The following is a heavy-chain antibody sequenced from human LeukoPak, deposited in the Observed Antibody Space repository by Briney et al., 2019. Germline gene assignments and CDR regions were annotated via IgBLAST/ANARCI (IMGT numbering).Heavy chain of an antibody. J-gene: IGHJ2*01. D-gene: IGHD4-17*01. CDR3: ARGRPGMTTVTAAGPGDWYFDL. CDR2: INHSGST. V-gene: IGHV4-34*01. Sequence: KPSETLSLTCAVYGGSFSGYYWSWIRQPPGKGLEWIGEINHSGSTNYNPSLKSRVTISVDTSENQFSLKLSSVTAADTAVYYCARGRPGMTTVTAAGPGDWYFDLWGRGTLVTVSS. CDR1: GGSFSGYY.